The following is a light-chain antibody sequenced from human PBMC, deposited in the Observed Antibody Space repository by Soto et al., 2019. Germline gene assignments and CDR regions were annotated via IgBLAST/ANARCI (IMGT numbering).Light chain of an antibody. Sequence: EVVLTQSPAALSLSPGERATLSCRASQSVHTHLPWYQKKIGQAPRLLIHDASKRASGIPDRFSGNGSGTDFTLTINNLETEDFAFYYCQQRGTWPSITFGQGTRLDI. V-gene: IGKV3-11*01. CDR3: QQRGTWPSIT. CDR1: QSVHTH. CDR2: DAS. J-gene: IGKJ5*01.